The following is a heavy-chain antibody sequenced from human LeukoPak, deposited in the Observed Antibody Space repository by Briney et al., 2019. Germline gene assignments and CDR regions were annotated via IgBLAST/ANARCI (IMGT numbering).Heavy chain of an antibody. CDR2: INTNTGNP. CDR3: ARDRGVGAAEGGDAFDI. V-gene: IGHV7-4-1*02. D-gene: IGHD1-26*01. J-gene: IGHJ3*02. Sequence: ASVKVSCKASGYTFTSYATNWVRQAPGQGLEWMGWINTNTGNPTYAQGFTGRFVFSLDTSVSTAYLQISSLKAEDTAVYYCARDRGVGAAEGGDAFDIWGQGTMVTVSS. CDR1: GYTFTSYA.